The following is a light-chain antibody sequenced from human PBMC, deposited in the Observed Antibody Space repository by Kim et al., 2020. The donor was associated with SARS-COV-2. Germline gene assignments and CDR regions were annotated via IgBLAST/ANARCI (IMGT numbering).Light chain of an antibody. CDR2: KDT. J-gene: IGLJ1*01. CDR1: VLAKKF. V-gene: IGLV3-27*01. Sequence: VSPGQTARITCSGHVLAKKFARWFQQKPGQAPVLVISKDTERPSGIPERFSGSSSGTTVTLTINGAQVEDEADYYCYSATDNDTYVFGPGTKVTVL. CDR3: YSATDNDTYV.